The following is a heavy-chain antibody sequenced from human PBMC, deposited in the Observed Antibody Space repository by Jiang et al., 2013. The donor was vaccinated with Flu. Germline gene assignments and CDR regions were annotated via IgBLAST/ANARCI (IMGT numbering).Heavy chain of an antibody. CDR1: YTLTELS. D-gene: IGHD3-22*01. J-gene: IGHJ4*02. CDR2: INAGNGNT. CDR3: ARDAPRDSSGYFSYYFDY. V-gene: IGHV1-3*01. Sequence: YTLTELSMHWVRQAPGQRLEWMGWINAGNGNTKYSQKFQGRVTITRDTSASTAYMELSSLRSEDTAVYYCARDAPRDSSGYFSYYFDYWGQGTLVTVSS.